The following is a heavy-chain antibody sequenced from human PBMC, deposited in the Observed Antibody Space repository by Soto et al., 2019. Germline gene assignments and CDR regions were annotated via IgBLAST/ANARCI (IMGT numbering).Heavy chain of an antibody. D-gene: IGHD1-7*01. CDR3: AREGGNYVPGAFDI. Sequence: PSETLSLSCTVSGGSISSYYWSWIRQPPGKGLEWIGYIYYSGSTNYNPSLKSRVTISVDTSKNQFSLKLGSVTAADTAVYYCAREGGNYVPGAFDIWGQGTMVTVSS. CDR2: IYYSGST. J-gene: IGHJ3*02. CDR1: GGSISSYY. V-gene: IGHV4-59*01.